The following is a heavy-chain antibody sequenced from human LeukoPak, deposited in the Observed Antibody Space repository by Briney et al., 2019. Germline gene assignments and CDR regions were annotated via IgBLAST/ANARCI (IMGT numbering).Heavy chain of an antibody. CDR2: INPNDGST. J-gene: IGHJ6*03. Sequence: VASVKVSCKASGYTFTNIYMHWVRQAPGQGLEWMGMINPNDGSTSYAQRLRGRVTMTRDTSTSTFYMELSTLRYEDTAIYYCARGSYYYMDVWGKGTTVTISS. CDR1: GYTFTNIY. V-gene: IGHV1-46*04. CDR3: ARGSYYYMDV.